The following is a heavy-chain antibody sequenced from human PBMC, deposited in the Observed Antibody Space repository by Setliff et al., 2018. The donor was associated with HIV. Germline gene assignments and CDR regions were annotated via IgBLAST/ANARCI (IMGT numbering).Heavy chain of an antibody. CDR3: ARGRVFCNGDSCYHLDS. CDR2: IYFSGSA. D-gene: IGHD2-15*01. CDR1: GDSITNNNFF. Sequence: KASETLSLTCTVSGDSITNNNFFWTWVRQDPGKGLEWIGYIYFSGSATYNPSLKSPVSISVDTSKNQFYLKLSSVTAADTAVYYCARGRVFCNGDSCYHLDSWGQGILVTVSS. J-gene: IGHJ4*02. V-gene: IGHV4-31*01.